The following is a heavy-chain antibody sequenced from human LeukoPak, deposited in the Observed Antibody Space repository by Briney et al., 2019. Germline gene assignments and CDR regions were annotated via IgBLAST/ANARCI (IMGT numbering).Heavy chain of an antibody. CDR2: IIPSGHTT. J-gene: IGHJ4*02. CDR3: AKDREITGTTYFDY. Sequence: GGTLRLACAASGFTFSSHGMNWVRQAPGKGLEWVSGIIPSGHTTYYADSVKGRFTISRDNSKNTLYLQMNSLRAEDTAVYYCAKDREITGTTYFDYWGQGTLVTVSS. V-gene: IGHV3-23*01. D-gene: IGHD1-20*01. CDR1: GFTFSSHG.